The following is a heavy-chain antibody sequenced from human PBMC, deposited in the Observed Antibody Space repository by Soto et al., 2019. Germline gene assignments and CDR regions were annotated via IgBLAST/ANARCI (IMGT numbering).Heavy chain of an antibody. CDR1: GDTFTSYG. V-gene: IGHV1-18*01. CDR2: ISAYNGNT. J-gene: IGHJ4*02. D-gene: IGHD3-22*01. CDR3: AREGPGGYYYDY. Sequence: GASVKVSCKASGDTFTSYGISCVRQAPGQGLEWMGWISAYNGNTNYAQKLQGRVTMTTDTSTSTSYMELRSLRSDDTAVYYCAREGPGGYYYDYWGQGTLVTVSS.